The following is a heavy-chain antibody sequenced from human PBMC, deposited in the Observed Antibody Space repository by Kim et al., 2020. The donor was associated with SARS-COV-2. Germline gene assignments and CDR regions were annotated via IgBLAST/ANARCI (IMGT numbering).Heavy chain of an antibody. V-gene: IGHV3-21*01. J-gene: IGHJ4*02. CDR1: GFTFSSYS. Sequence: GGSLRLSCAASGFTFSSYSMNWVRQAPGKGLEWVSSISSSSSYIYYADSVKGRFTISRDNAKNSLYLQMNSLRAEDTAVYYCARLGGGSYSFDYWGQGTLVTVSS. CDR3: ARLGGGSYSFDY. CDR2: ISSSSSYI. D-gene: IGHD1-26*01.